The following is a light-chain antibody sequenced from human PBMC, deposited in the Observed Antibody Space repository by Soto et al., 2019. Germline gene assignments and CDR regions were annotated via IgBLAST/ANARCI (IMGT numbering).Light chain of an antibody. J-gene: IGKJ3*01. V-gene: IGKV4-1*01. Sequence: DIVMTQSPDSLAVSLGERATINCMSSQSLLYSANNKDYVAWYQQKPGQPPRLLIYWASTRESGVPDRFSGSGSGTDFTLTISSLQAEDVAIYYCQQYFTNPLTFGPGTKVDIK. CDR2: WAS. CDR3: QQYFTNPLT. CDR1: QSLLYSANNKDY.